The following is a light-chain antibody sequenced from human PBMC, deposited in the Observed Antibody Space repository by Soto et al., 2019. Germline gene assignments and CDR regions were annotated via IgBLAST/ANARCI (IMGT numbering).Light chain of an antibody. J-gene: IGKJ1*01. V-gene: IGKV3-20*01. CDR2: GGS. CDR3: QQYSSSRT. Sequence: DIVLTQSPGTLSLSPGERATLSCRASQSVSSNHLAWYQQKPGQAPRLLIYGGSSRATGIPVRLSGSGSETDFTLTITRLEPEDFAVYYCQQYSSSRTFGQGTKV. CDR1: QSVSSNH.